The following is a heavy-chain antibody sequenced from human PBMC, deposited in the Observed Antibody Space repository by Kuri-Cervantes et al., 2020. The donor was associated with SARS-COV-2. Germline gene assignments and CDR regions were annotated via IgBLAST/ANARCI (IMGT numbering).Heavy chain of an antibody. CDR3: AAVGGNSRSYYYYGMDV. CDR1: GYTFTRYS. Sequence: ASVKVSCKASGYTFTRYSMHWVRQAPGQRLEWMGWIHTGNGNTKYSQKFQGRVTITRDMSTSTAYMELSSLRSEDTAVYYCAAVGGNSRSYYYYGMDVWGQGTTVTVSS. D-gene: IGHD4-23*01. CDR2: IHTGNGNT. V-gene: IGHV1-3*04. J-gene: IGHJ6*02.